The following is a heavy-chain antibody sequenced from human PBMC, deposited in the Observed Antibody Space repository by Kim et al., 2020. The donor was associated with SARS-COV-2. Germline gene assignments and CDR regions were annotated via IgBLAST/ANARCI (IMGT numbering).Heavy chain of an antibody. CDR2: ISGSGGST. J-gene: IGHJ6*02. V-gene: IGHV3-23*01. CDR1: GFTFSSYA. Sequence: GGSLRLSCAASGFTFSSYAMSWVRQAPGKGLEWVSAISGSGGSTYYADSVKGRFTISRDNSKNTLYLQMNSLRAEDTAVYYCGKVGRLYCAGPYYGMDVWGQGGTVTVSS. D-gene: IGHD2-2*02. CDR3: GKVGRLYCAGPYYGMDV.